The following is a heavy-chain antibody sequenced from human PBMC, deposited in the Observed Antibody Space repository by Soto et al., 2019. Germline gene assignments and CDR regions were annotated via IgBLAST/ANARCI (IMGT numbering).Heavy chain of an antibody. CDR1: GFTFSSYW. D-gene: IGHD1-26*01. CDR2: INGDASTT. V-gene: IGHV3-74*03. CDR3: ARRGVGFDP. J-gene: IGHJ5*02. Sequence: WGSLRLSCAASGFTFSSYWMHWVRQAPGEGLVWVSRINGDASTTSYADSVKGRFTVSRDNAKNTLYLQMNSLRVEDTAVYYCARRGVGFDPWGQGTLVTVPS.